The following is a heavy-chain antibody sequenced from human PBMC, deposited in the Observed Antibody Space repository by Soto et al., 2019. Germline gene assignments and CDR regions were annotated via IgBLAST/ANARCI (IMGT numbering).Heavy chain of an antibody. CDR2: IYHTGTT. CDR3: ARVMAAMQNWLDP. V-gene: IGHV4-30-4*01. CDR1: GGSISNVGHF. J-gene: IGHJ5*02. Sequence: QVQLQESGPGLVKPSQTLSLTCTVSGGSISNVGHFWSWIRQPPGKGLEWIGFIYHTGTTYYNSSLRSRVSISIDTSKSQFSLKLNSVTAADTAVYYCARVMAAMQNWLDPWGQGTLVTVSP. D-gene: IGHD2-2*01.